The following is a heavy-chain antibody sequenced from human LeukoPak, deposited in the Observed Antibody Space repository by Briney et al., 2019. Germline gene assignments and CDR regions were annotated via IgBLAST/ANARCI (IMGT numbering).Heavy chain of an antibody. Sequence: PSETLSLTCAVYGGSFSGYYWSWIRQPPGKGLEWIGEINRSGSTNYNPSLKSRVTISVDTSKNQFSLKLSSVTAADTAVYYCARAPNAGGNGAFDIWGQGTMVTVSS. D-gene: IGHD4-23*01. J-gene: IGHJ3*02. CDR1: GGSFSGYY. CDR3: ARAPNAGGNGAFDI. V-gene: IGHV4-34*01. CDR2: INRSGST.